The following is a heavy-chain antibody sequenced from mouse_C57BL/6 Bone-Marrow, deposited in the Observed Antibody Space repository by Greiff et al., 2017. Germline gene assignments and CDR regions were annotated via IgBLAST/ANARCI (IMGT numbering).Heavy chain of an antibody. Sequence: EVQGVESGGGLVKPGGSLKLSCAASGFTFSSYAMSWVRQTPEKRLEWVATISDGGSYTYYPDNVKGRFTISRDNAKNNLYLQMSHLKSEDTAMYYCARRRAGRLAYWGQGTLVTVSA. CDR2: ISDGGSYT. J-gene: IGHJ3*01. CDR1: GFTFSSYA. D-gene: IGHD3-3*01. CDR3: ARRRAGRLAY. V-gene: IGHV5-4*03.